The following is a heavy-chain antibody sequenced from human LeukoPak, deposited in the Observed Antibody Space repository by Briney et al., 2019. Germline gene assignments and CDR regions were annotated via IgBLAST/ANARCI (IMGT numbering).Heavy chain of an antibody. Sequence: GGSLRLSCAASGFTFSSYAMSWVRQAPGKGLEWVSAISGSGGSTYYADSVKGRFTISRDNSKNTLYLQMNSLRAEDTAVYYCAKDLKDVLMVYAQYHPNFDYWGQGTLVTVSS. D-gene: IGHD2-8*01. CDR3: AKDLKDVLMVYAQYHPNFDY. CDR1: GFTFSSYA. J-gene: IGHJ4*02. V-gene: IGHV3-23*01. CDR2: ISGSGGST.